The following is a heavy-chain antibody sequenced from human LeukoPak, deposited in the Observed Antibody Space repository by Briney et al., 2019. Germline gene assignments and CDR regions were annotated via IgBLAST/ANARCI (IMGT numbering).Heavy chain of an antibody. CDR1: GFTFSAYG. Sequence: GGSLRLSCAASGFTFSAYGMHWVRQAPGKGREGVAVVWYDGGNKYYADSVKGRFTVSRDNSENTLYLQMNSLRVEDTALYYCARDLNLPDAFDVWGQGTMVTVSS. V-gene: IGHV3-33*01. D-gene: IGHD1-14*01. CDR3: ARDLNLPDAFDV. CDR2: VWYDGGNK. J-gene: IGHJ3*01.